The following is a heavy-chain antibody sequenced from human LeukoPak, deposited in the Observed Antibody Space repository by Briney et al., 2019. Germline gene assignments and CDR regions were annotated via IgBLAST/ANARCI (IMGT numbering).Heavy chain of an antibody. J-gene: IGHJ6*03. CDR3: ARDRTYSNYVGGDYYMDV. V-gene: IGHV1-2*02. D-gene: IGHD4-11*01. Sequence: SVKVSFRASGYTFTGYYMHWVRQAPGQGLEWMGWINPNSGGTNYAQKFQGRVTMTRDTSISTAYMELSRLRSDDTAVYYCARDRTYSNYVGGDYYMDVWGKGTTVTVSS. CDR1: GYTFTGYY. CDR2: INPNSGGT.